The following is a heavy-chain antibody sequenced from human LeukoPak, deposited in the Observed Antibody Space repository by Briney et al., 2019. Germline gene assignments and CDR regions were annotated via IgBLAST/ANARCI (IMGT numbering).Heavy chain of an antibody. CDR3: ARALHGGSYFLDY. J-gene: IGHJ4*02. V-gene: IGHV4-34*01. Sequence: SETLSPTCAVYGGSFSGYFWSYIRQPPGKGLEWLGEISHSGRTNYSPSLKSRVTISVDTSKNQFSLKLSSVTAADTAVYYCARALHGGSYFLDYWGQGSLVTVSS. CDR2: ISHSGRT. CDR1: GGSFSGYF. D-gene: IGHD1-26*01.